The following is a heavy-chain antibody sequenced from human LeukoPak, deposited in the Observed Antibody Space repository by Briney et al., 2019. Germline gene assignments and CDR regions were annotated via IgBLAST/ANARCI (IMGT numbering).Heavy chain of an antibody. CDR1: GFTFSSYS. CDR3: ARGAAGSYSGIDY. D-gene: IGHD6-13*01. Sequence: GGSLRLSCAASGFTFSSYSMNWVRQAPGKGLEWVSSISSSSSYIYYADSVKGRFTISRDNAKNSLYLQMNSLRAEDTAVYYCARGAAGSYSGIDYWGRGTLVTVSS. J-gene: IGHJ4*02. CDR2: ISSSSSYI. V-gene: IGHV3-21*01.